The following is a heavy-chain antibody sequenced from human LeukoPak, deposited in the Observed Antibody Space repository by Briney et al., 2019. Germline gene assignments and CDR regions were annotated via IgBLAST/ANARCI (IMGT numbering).Heavy chain of an antibody. J-gene: IGHJ4*02. CDR2: ISGSGSSI. CDR3: ARPYYYDSSGYYFY. D-gene: IGHD3-22*01. CDR1: GFTFASYA. V-gene: IGHV3-23*01. Sequence: GGSLRLSCAASGFTFASYAMSWVRQAPGKGLEWVSAISGSGSSIYYVDSVKGRFTISRDNSKNTLYLQMNSLRAEDTAVYYCARPYYYDSSGYYFYWGQGTLVTVSS.